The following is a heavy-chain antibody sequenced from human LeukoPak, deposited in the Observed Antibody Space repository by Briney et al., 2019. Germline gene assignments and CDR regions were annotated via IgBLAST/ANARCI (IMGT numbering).Heavy chain of an antibody. CDR2: IRYDGSNK. V-gene: IGHV3-33*01. Sequence: GGSLRLSCAASGFTFSSYGMHWVRQAPGKGLEWVAVIRYDGSNKYYADSVKGRFTISRDNSKNTLYLQMNSLGAEDTAVYYCAREEGGRIDYWGQGTLVTVSS. D-gene: IGHD3-16*01. J-gene: IGHJ4*02. CDR3: AREEGGRIDY. CDR1: GFTFSSYG.